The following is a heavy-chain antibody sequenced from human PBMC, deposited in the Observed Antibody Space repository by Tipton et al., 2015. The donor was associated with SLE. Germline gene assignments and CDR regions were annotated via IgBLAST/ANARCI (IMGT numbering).Heavy chain of an antibody. D-gene: IGHD2-2*01. Sequence: SLRLSCAVSGGSIRSSNWWSWVRQPPGKGLEWIGEIHHSGSTNSNPSLKSRVTISVDKSKNQFSLKLSSVTAADTAQYYCARINVPTAMDFYYYYMDVWGNGTTVTVSS. V-gene: IGHV4-4*02. CDR2: IHHSGST. CDR3: ARINVPTAMDFYYYYMDV. J-gene: IGHJ6*03. CDR1: GGSIRSSNW.